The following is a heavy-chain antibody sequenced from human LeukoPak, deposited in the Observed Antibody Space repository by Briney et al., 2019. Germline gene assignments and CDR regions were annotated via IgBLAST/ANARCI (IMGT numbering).Heavy chain of an antibody. D-gene: IGHD4-23*01. CDR3: AGLTQGDRGFDY. CDR2: IYYSGST. CDR1: GGSISSSSYY. Sequence: KPSETLSLTCTVSGGSISSSSYYWGWIRQPPGKGLEWIGSIYYSGSTYYNPSLKSRVTISVDTSKNQFSPKLSSVTAADTAVYYCAGLTQGDRGFDYWGQGTLVTVSS. J-gene: IGHJ4*02. V-gene: IGHV4-39*01.